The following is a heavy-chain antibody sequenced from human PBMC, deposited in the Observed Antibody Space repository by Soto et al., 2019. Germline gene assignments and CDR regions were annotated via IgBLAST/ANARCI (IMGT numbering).Heavy chain of an antibody. CDR1: GFTFSSYS. CDR2: ISSSSYI. D-gene: IGHD3-3*01. Sequence: GGSLRLSCAASGFTFSSYSMNWVRQAPGKGLEWVSSISSSSYIYYADSVKGRFTISRDNAKNSLYLQMNSLRAEDTAVYYCARAPGEDFFGVVIHTYYYYGMDFWGQGTTDIGSS. J-gene: IGHJ6*02. V-gene: IGHV3-21*01. CDR3: ARAPGEDFFGVVIHTYYYYGMDF.